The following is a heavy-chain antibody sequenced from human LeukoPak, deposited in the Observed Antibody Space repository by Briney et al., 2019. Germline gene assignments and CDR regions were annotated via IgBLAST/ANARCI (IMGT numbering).Heavy chain of an antibody. D-gene: IGHD6-19*01. CDR2: ITGPGEGP. V-gene: IGHV3-23*01. Sequence: PGGSLRLSCAASGFTFSDYAMSWVRQAPGKGLEWVSAITGPGEGPFYADSVKGRFTISRDSSKNTLYRQMNSLRAEDTAVYYCAKRIYGWYQIDYWGQGALVTVSS. CDR1: GFTFSDYA. J-gene: IGHJ4*02. CDR3: AKRIYGWYQIDY.